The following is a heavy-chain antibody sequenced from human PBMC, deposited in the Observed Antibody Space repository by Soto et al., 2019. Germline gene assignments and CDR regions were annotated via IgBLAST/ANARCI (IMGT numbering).Heavy chain of an antibody. CDR3: ARDNSGHAFDY. CDR1: GGTFGTYA. J-gene: IGHJ4*01. Sequence: QVQLMQSGAEVKKPGSSVKVSCKASGGTFGTYAIGWVRQAPGQGLEWMGGIIPMFGTANYAQKYQGRATITADKSTGTAYLDLRSLRSEDTAIYYCARDNSGHAFDYWGQEPWSPSPQ. D-gene: IGHD5-12*01. CDR2: IIPMFGTA. V-gene: IGHV1-69*06.